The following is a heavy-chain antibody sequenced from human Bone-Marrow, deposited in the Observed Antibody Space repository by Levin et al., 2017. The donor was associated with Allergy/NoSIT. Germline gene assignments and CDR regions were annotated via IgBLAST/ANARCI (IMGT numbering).Heavy chain of an antibody. CDR3: ARDIDTSSHFSIFDP. D-gene: IGHD2-2*01. CDR2: IWSDGSRE. V-gene: IGHV3-33*01. CDR1: GFTFNYYG. J-gene: IGHJ5*02. Sequence: QSGGSLRLSCAASGFTFNYYGFHWVRQAPGKGLDWVAAIWSDGSRELYVDSVKGRFTISRDSSKNTVYLQMNSLRVEDTAVYYCARDIDTSSHFSIFDPWGQGTLVTVTS.